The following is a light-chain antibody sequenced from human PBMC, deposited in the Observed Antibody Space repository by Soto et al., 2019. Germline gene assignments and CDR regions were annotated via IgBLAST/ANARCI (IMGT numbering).Light chain of an antibody. Sequence: QSALTQPASVSGSPGQSVTISCTGTSCDVGGHNYVSWYQQHPGTAPKLMIYDVTNRPSGVSTRFSASKSGNTASLTISGLLAEDEADYYCCSSTSSTTRDVVFGGGTKLTVL. CDR2: DVT. J-gene: IGLJ2*01. CDR3: CSSTSSTTRDVV. V-gene: IGLV2-14*01. CDR1: SCDVGGHNY.